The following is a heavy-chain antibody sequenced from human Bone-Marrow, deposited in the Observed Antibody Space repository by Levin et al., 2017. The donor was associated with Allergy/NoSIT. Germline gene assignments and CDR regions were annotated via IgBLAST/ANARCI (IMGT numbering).Heavy chain of an antibody. CDR2: ISYDGSNK. V-gene: IGHV3-30-3*01. J-gene: IGHJ6*02. CDR1: GFTFSSYA. Sequence: AGGSLRLSCAASGFTFSSYAMHWVRQAPGKGLEWVAVISYDGSNKYYADSVKGRFTISRDNSKNTLYLQMNSLRAEDTAVYYCAREEDIVLVPAAMDLGDYYYYGMDVWGQGTTVTVSS. CDR3: AREEDIVLVPAAMDLGDYYYYGMDV. D-gene: IGHD2-2*01.